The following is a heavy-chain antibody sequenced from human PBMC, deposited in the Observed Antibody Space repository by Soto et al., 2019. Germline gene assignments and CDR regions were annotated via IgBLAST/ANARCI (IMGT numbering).Heavy chain of an antibody. Sequence: ESLKISCKGSGYSFTSYWISWVRQMPGKGLEWMGRIDPSDSYTNYSPSFQGHVTISADKSISTAYLQWSSLKASDTAMYYCARPPIYCSGPYGMDVWGQGTTVTVSS. CDR1: GYSFTSYW. CDR2: IDPSDSYT. J-gene: IGHJ6*02. D-gene: IGHD2-15*01. CDR3: ARPPIYCSGPYGMDV. V-gene: IGHV5-10-1*01.